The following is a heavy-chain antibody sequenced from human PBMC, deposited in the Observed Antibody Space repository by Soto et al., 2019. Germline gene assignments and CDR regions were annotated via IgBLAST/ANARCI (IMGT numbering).Heavy chain of an antibody. CDR3: AKAMDV. Sequence: GGSLRLSCAASGFTLSSYAMSWVRQAPGKGLECVSSISGNGGRTYYADSVKGRFTISRDNSKNTLYLQMNSLRPEDTALYYCAKAMDVWGQGTTVTVSS. CDR2: ISGNGGRT. J-gene: IGHJ6*02. V-gene: IGHV3-23*01. CDR1: GFTLSSYA.